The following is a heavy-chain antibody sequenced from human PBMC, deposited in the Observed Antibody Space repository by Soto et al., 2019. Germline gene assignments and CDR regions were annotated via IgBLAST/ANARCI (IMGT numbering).Heavy chain of an antibody. CDR1: GGIFSSNT. J-gene: IGHJ4*02. CDR2: SLPLFGTA. D-gene: IGHD2-21*02. CDR3: ASKAACGGDCYAFDS. V-gene: IGHV1-69*06. Sequence: QVYLVQSGAEVKKPGSSVKISCKASGGIFSSNTINWVRQAAGQGLEWMGGSLPLFGTANYAEKFQGRVTITADKSTKTEYMELTSLRSEDTAVYYCASKAACGGDCYAFDSWGQGTLVTVSS.